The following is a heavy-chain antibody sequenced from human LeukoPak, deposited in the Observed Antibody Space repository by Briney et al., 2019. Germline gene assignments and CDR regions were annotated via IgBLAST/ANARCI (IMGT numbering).Heavy chain of an antibody. J-gene: IGHJ3*02. CDR2: IRYDGSNK. CDR3: AKRSITMVRGVIAFDI. V-gene: IGHV3-30*02. D-gene: IGHD3-10*01. Sequence: GGSLRLSCAASGFTFSSYGMHSVRQAPGKGLECVAFIRYDGSNKYYADSVKGRFTISRDNSKNTLYLQMNSLRAVDTAVYYCAKRSITMVRGVIAFDIWGQGTMVTVSS. CDR1: GFTFSSYG.